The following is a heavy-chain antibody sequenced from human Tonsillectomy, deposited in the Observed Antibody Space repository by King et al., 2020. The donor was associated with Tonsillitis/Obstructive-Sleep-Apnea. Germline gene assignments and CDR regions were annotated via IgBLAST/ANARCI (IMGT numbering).Heavy chain of an antibody. CDR3: ASYSMSHSFDSSTYYTFAY. Sequence: VQLVESGAEVKKPGASVKVSCKASGYTFTSYGISWVRQAPGQGLEWMGWISAYNGDTNYPQNLQGRTTMTTDTSTSTAYLDLRSLRSDDTALYYCASYSMSHSFDSSTYYTFAYWGQGTLVTVSS. CDR2: ISAYNGDT. D-gene: IGHD3-22*01. V-gene: IGHV1-18*01. CDR1: GYTFTSYG. J-gene: IGHJ4*02.